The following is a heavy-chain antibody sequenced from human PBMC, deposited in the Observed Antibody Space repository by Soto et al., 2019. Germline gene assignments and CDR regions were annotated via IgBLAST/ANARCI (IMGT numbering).Heavy chain of an antibody. V-gene: IGHV4-59*01. J-gene: IGHJ6*02. CDR1: GGSISSYY. Sequence: SETLSLTCTVSGGSISSYYWSWIRQPPGKGLEWIGYMYNTGSTIYNPSLKSRVTISVDTSKNQFSLKLNSVTAADTAVYYCARDLCGYCGVDCYPLDFWGQGTTVTVSS. CDR2: MYNTGST. CDR3: ARDLCGYCGVDCYPLDF. D-gene: IGHD2-21*02.